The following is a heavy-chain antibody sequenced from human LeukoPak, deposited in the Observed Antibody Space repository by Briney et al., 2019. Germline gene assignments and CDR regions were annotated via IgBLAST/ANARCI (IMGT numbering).Heavy chain of an antibody. CDR3: ARDGRLIAAAGYYFDY. J-gene: IGHJ4*02. CDR1: GGTFSSYA. D-gene: IGHD6-13*01. Sequence: GASVKVSCKASGGTFSSYAISWVRQAPGQGLEWMGRIIPTLGIANYAQKFQGRVTITADESTSTAYMELSSLRSEDTAVYYCARDGRLIAAAGYYFDYWGQGTLVTVSS. V-gene: IGHV1-69*04. CDR2: IIPTLGIA.